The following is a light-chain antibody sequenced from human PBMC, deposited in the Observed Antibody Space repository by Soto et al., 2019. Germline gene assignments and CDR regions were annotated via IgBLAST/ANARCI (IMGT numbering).Light chain of an antibody. J-gene: IGKJ2*01. V-gene: IGKV3-20*01. Sequence: EIVLTQSPGTLSLSPGERVTVSCRASQSVSSNYLAWYQQKPGQAPRLLIYGASSRATGIPDRFSGSGSATDFILTISRLEPEDFAVYFCQQYGSSPYTFGQGTKLEIK. CDR2: GAS. CDR3: QQYGSSPYT. CDR1: QSVSSNY.